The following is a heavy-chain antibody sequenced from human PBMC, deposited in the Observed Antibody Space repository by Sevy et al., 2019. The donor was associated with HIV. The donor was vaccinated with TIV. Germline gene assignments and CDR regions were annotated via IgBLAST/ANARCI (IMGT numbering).Heavy chain of an antibody. CDR3: ARQRPDYAFWSGYLVGAAYYYYGMDV. CDR1: GGSISSSSYY. Sequence: SETLSLTCTVSGGSISSSSYYWGWIRQPPGKGLEWIGSIYYSGSTYYNPSLKSRVTISVDTSKNQFSLKLSSVTAADTAVYYCARQRPDYAFWSGYLVGAAYYYYGMDVWGQGTTVTVSS. CDR2: IYYSGST. D-gene: IGHD3-3*01. V-gene: IGHV4-39*01. J-gene: IGHJ6*02.